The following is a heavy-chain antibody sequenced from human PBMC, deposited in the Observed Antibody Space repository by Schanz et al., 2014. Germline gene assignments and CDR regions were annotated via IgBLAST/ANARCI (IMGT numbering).Heavy chain of an antibody. V-gene: IGHV3-33*08. CDR3: ARAQGVIRLYYGVDV. J-gene: IGHJ6*02. CDR1: GLIFSTYT. Sequence: VQLVESGGGLVRPGGSLRLSCTTSGLIFSTYTLNWVRQAPGKGLEWVAIIWYDGNNKKYADSVKGRFTISRDNSMNTVYLQMNSLRSDDAAVYYCARAQGVIRLYYGVDVWGQGTTVNVSS. D-gene: IGHD3-10*01. CDR2: IWYDGNNK.